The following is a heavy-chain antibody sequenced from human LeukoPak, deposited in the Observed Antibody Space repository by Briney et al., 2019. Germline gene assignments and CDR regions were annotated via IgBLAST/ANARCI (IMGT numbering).Heavy chain of an antibody. CDR3: AGGMGRVSDY. V-gene: IGHV3-7*03. J-gene: IGHJ4*02. CDR2: IESDGSEK. CDR1: GFSFRSYW. Sequence: GGSLRLSCAASGFSFRSYWMSWVRQAPGKGLEWVANIESDGSEKNYADSVKGRFTISRDNAKNSLYLQMDSLRAEDTAVYYCAGGMGRVSDYWGQGTLVTVSS.